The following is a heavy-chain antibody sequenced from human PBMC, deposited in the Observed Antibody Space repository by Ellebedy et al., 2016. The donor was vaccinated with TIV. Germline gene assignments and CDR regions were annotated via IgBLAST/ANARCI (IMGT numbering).Heavy chain of an antibody. CDR1: GFTVSSNY. D-gene: IGHD3-10*01. CDR2: IYSGGST. V-gene: IGHV3-53*04. CDR3: ARGFYYGSGNSNAFDI. J-gene: IGHJ3*02. Sequence: PGGSLRLSCAASGFTVSSNYMSWVRQAPGKGLEWVSVIYSGGSTYYADSVKGRFTISRHNSKNTLYLQMNSLRAEDTAVYYCARGFYYGSGNSNAFDIWGQGTMVTVSS.